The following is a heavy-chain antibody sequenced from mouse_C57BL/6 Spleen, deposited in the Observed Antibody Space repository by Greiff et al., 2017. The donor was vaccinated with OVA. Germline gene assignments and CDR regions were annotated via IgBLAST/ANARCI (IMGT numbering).Heavy chain of an antibody. Sequence: QVQLQQSGPELVKPGASVKIPCKASGYAFSSSWMNWVKQRPGKGLEWIGRIYPGDGDTNYNGKFKGKATLTADKSSSTAYMQLSSLTSEDSAVYFCARMVTTGDFDYWGQGTTLTVSS. D-gene: IGHD2-2*01. CDR1: GYAFSSSW. V-gene: IGHV1-82*01. CDR3: ARMVTTGDFDY. CDR2: IYPGDGDT. J-gene: IGHJ2*01.